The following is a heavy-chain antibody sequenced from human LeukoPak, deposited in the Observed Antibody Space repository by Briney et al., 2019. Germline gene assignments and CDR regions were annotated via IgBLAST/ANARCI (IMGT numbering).Heavy chain of an antibody. CDR2: IYYSGST. CDR1: GDSISSGGYY. V-gene: IGHV4-31*03. D-gene: IGHD4-17*01. J-gene: IGHJ4*02. Sequence: SETLSLTCIVSGDSISSGGYYWNWIRQHPGKGLEWIGYIYYSGSTYYNPSLKSRITISLDTSKNQFSLKLSSVTAADTAVYYCARGPTVTTDYWGQGTLVTVSS. CDR3: ARGPTVTTDY.